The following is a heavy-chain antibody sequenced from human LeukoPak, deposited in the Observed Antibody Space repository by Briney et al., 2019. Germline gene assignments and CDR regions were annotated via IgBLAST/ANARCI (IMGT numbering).Heavy chain of an antibody. V-gene: IGHV1-46*01. D-gene: IGHD1-26*01. CDR2: INPSAGTT. J-gene: IGHJ4*02. CDR3: ARDSRFGVVGVTSGVDY. CDR1: GYSFTSHY. Sequence: GASVKVSCKASGYSFTSHYTHWVRQAPGQGLEWMGIINPSAGTTSCAQKFQGRLTMTRETSTSTLYMELSGLGSEDTAVYYCARDSRFGVVGVTSGVDYWGQGTLVTVSS.